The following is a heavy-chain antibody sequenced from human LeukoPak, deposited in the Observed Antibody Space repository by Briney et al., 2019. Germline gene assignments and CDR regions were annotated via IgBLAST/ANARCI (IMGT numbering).Heavy chain of an antibody. J-gene: IGHJ1*01. Sequence: GGSLRLSCAASGFTFSSYAMSWVRQAPGKGLEWVSAISGSGGSTYYADSVKGRFTISRDNSKNTLYLQMNSLRAEDTAVYYCAKEPKNAYSSSRYETALAEYFQHWGQGTLVTVSS. CDR1: GFTFSSYA. D-gene: IGHD6-13*01. CDR2: ISGSGGST. CDR3: AKEPKNAYSSSRYETALAEYFQH. V-gene: IGHV3-23*01.